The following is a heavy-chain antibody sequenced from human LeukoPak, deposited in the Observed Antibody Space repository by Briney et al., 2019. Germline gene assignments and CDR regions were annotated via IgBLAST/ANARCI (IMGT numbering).Heavy chain of an antibody. CDR1: GGSFSGYY. D-gene: IGHD6-19*01. V-gene: IGHV4-34*01. CDR2: INHSGSA. Sequence: LSLTCAVYGGSFSGYYWSWIRHPPGKGLEWIGEINHSGSANYNPSLKSRVTISVDTSKTQFSLKLTSVNAADTAVYYCARKAQLRRYSSGWYLDWYFDLWGRGTLVTXS. J-gene: IGHJ2*01. CDR3: ARKAQLRRYSSGWYLDWYFDL.